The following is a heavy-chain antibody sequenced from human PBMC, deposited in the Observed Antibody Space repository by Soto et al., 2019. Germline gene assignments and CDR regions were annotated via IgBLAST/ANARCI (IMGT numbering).Heavy chain of an antibody. Sequence: QVQLVESGGGVVQPGRSLRLSCAASGFTVSRSGMHWVRQPPGKGLEWVAFLSSDGNKKFHTDSVEGRFTISRDSSKNTLYLQMNSLRAEDTAVYYCSKELSFDYLGQGTLVIVSS. CDR1: GFTVSRSG. V-gene: IGHV3-30*18. CDR2: LSSDGNKK. J-gene: IGHJ4*02. CDR3: SKELSFDY.